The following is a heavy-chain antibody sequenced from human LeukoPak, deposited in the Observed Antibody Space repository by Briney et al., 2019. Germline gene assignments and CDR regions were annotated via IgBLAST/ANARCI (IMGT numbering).Heavy chain of an antibody. Sequence: GSLRLSCAASGFTFSIYSMSWARQPPGKGLEWIGSIYYSGSTYYNPSLKSRVTVSVDTAKSQFSLKVSSVTAADTAVYYCARHYYDRSGYYSTPHYFDYWGQGTLVTVSS. J-gene: IGHJ4*02. D-gene: IGHD3-22*01. CDR2: IYYSGST. CDR3: ARHYYDRSGYYSTPHYFDY. CDR1: GFTFSIYS. V-gene: IGHV4-39*01.